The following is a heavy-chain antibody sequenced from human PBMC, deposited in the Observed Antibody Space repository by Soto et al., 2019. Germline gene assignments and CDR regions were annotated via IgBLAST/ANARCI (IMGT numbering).Heavy chain of an antibody. D-gene: IGHD1-26*01. J-gene: IGHJ4*02. CDR1: GFTFSSYA. V-gene: IGHV3-23*01. CDR2: ISGSGGST. CDR3: AKGKGLPTTSIDY. Sequence: GGSLRLSCAASGFTFSSYAMSWVRQAPGKGLEWVSVISGSGGSTYYADSVKGRFTISRDNSKNTLYLQMNSLRAEDTAVFYCAKGKGLPTTSIDYWGQGTLVTVSS.